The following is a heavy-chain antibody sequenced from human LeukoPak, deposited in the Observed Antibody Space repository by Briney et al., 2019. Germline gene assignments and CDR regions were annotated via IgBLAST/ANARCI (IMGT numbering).Heavy chain of an antibody. J-gene: IGHJ3*02. Sequence: SETLSLTCTVSGGSISSYYWSWIRRPPGKGLEWIGYIYYSGSTNYNPSLKSRVTISVDTSKNQFSLKLSSVTAADTAVYYCASLRIAAAGTGAFDIWGQGTMVTVSS. V-gene: IGHV4-59*08. D-gene: IGHD6-13*01. CDR2: IYYSGST. CDR3: ASLRIAAAGTGAFDI. CDR1: GGSISSYY.